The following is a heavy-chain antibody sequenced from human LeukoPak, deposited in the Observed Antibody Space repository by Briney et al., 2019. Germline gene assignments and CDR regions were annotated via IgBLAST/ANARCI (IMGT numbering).Heavy chain of an antibody. V-gene: IGHV5-51*01. Sequence: GESLKISRQGSGYSFTTSWIAWVRQMPGKGLEWMGIIYPGDSDTRYSPSFQGQVTISVDKSVTTAYLQWSSLKASDTAMFYCARLSSELSYGTTYFDNWGQGTLVTVSS. CDR2: IYPGDSDT. CDR1: GYSFTTSW. CDR3: ARLSSELSYGTTYFDN. D-gene: IGHD5-18*01. J-gene: IGHJ4*02.